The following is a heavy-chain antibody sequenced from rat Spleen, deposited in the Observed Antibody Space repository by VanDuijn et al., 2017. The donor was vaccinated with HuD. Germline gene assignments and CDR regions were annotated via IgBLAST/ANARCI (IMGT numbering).Heavy chain of an antibody. V-gene: IGHV5-27*01. CDR1: GFTFGDYN. J-gene: IGHJ2*01. CDR3: ATDEGGY. Sequence: EVQLVESGGGLVQPGRSLKLSCAASGFTFGDYNMAWVRQAPTKGLEWVAYISAGGDNTYYRDSVKGRFTISRDNAKSTQYLQMDSLRSEDTATYYCATDEGGYWGQGVMVTVSS. CDR2: ISAGGDNT. D-gene: IGHD1-11*01.